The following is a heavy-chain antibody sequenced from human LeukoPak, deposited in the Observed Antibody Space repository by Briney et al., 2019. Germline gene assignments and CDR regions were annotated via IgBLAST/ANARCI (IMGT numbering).Heavy chain of an antibody. J-gene: IGHJ3*02. CDR2: ISRSGSTI. Sequence: PGGSLRLSCAASGFTFSDYYMSWIRQAPGKGLEWVSYISRSGSTIYYADSVKGRFTISRDNSKNTLYLQMNSLRAEDTAVYYCAGTTHLGRYYDILTGYAMRDAFDIWGQGTMVTVSS. D-gene: IGHD3-9*01. CDR3: AGTTHLGRYYDILTGYAMRDAFDI. CDR1: GFTFSDYY. V-gene: IGHV3-11*01.